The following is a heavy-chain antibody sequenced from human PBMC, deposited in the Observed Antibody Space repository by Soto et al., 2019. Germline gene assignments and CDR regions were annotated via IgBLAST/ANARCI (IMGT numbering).Heavy chain of an antibody. CDR3: AKEVSLGSTVDLGY. D-gene: IGHD7-27*01. Sequence: EVQLLESGGDLVQPGGSLRLSCAASGFTFSLFAMSWVRQSPGKGLEWVSTISGSGGSTYYADAVKGRFTISRDNSMDTLYLQMKSLRVEDTARHYCAKEVSLGSTVDLGYWGQGSLVTVSS. V-gene: IGHV3-23*01. CDR2: ISGSGGST. J-gene: IGHJ4*02. CDR1: GFTFSLFA.